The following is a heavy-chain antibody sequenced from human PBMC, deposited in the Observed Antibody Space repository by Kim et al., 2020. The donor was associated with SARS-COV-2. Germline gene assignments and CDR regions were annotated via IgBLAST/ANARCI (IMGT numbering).Heavy chain of an antibody. CDR2: ISHSGDST. D-gene: IGHD1-26*01. CDR3: AKGDGPSGYFGS. V-gene: IGHV3-23*01. CDR1: GFIFGSSA. Sequence: GGSLRLSCAASGFIFGSSAMSWVRQAPGKGLEWVSGISHSGDSTYHADSVRGRFTISRDDSKNTLYLQMNSLRAEDTALYYCAKGDGPSGYFGSWGQGTLVTVSS. J-gene: IGHJ4*02.